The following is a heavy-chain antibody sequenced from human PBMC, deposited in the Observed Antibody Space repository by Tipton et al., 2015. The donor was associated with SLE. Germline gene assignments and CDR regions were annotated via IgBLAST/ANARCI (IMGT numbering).Heavy chain of an antibody. Sequence: SLRLSCAGSGFVFSSYWMHWVRRPPGKGLEWISYINSDGSVTKYADSVKGRFTISRDNAKNSLYLQMNSLRAEDTAVYYCARAHYCSSTSCYAYYYYGMDVWGQGTTVTVSS. CDR3: ARAHYCSSTSCYAYYYYGMDV. CDR2: INSDGSVT. V-gene: IGHV3-74*01. J-gene: IGHJ6*02. D-gene: IGHD2-2*01. CDR1: GFVFSSYW.